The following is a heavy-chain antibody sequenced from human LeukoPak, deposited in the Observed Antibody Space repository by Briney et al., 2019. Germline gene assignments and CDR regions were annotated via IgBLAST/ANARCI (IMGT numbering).Heavy chain of an antibody. CDR3: ARRKYDILTGPLGGMDV. CDR1: GYSFTSYW. J-gene: IGHJ6*02. Sequence: GESLKISCKGSGYSFTSYWIGWVRQMPGKGLEWVGIIYPGDSDTRYSPSFQGQVTISADKSISTAYLQWSSLKASDTAMYYCARRKYDILTGPLGGMDVWGQGTTVTVSS. D-gene: IGHD3-9*01. V-gene: IGHV5-51*01. CDR2: IYPGDSDT.